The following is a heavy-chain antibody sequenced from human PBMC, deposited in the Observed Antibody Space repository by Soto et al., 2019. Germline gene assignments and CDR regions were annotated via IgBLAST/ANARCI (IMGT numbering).Heavy chain of an antibody. CDR1: GFTFSSYA. Sequence: GGSLRLSCAASGFTFSSYAMSWVRQAPGKGLEWVSAISGSGGSTYYADSMKGRFTISRDNSKNTLYLQMNSLRAEDTAVYYCAKRSPLNYGDYGYYFDYWGQGPLVTVSS. CDR3: AKRSPLNYGDYGYYFDY. CDR2: ISGSGGST. V-gene: IGHV3-23*01. D-gene: IGHD4-17*01. J-gene: IGHJ4*02.